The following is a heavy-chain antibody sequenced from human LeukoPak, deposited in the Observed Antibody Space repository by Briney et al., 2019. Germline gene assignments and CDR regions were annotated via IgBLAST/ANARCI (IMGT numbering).Heavy chain of an antibody. CDR2: ISGSSSYI. D-gene: IGHD3-22*01. CDR3: ARDRPDSSGNH. J-gene: IGHJ5*02. V-gene: IGHV3-21*01. Sequence: GGSLRLSCAASGFTFSSYSMNWVRQAPGKGLEWVSSISGSSSYIYYADSVKGRFTISRDNAKNSLYLQMNSLRAEDTAVYYCARDRPDSSGNHWGQGTLVTVSS. CDR1: GFTFSSYS.